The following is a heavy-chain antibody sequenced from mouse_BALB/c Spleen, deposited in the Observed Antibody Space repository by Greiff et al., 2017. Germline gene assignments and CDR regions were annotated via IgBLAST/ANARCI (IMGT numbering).Heavy chain of an antibody. CDR1: GFTFSDYG. CDR2: ISTFAYST. J-gene: IGHJ4*01. CDR3: ARDRGDAMDY. V-gene: IGHV5-15*02. D-gene: IGHD3-3*01. Sequence: EVQLVESGGGLVQPGGSLKLSCAASGFTFSDYGMAWVRQAPGQGLEWVAFISTFAYSTYYADTVTGRFTISRDNAKNTLYLQMSSLTSEDTAMYCDARDRGDAMDYWGQGTSVTVSS.